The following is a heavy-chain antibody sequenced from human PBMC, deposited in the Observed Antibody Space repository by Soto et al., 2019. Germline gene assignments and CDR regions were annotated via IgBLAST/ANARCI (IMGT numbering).Heavy chain of an antibody. V-gene: IGHV4-34*01. D-gene: IGHD2-2*01. CDR2: INHSGST. CDR1: VGSFSGDS. CDR3: ARVGDCSDTSCRSYGY. J-gene: IGHJ4*02. Sequence: SETLSPTCADYVGSFSGDSWTWVRVPRGKGLEWMGEINHSGSTNYNPSLKSRVTISVDTSKNQFSLELNSVTAADTAINYCARVGDCSDTSCRSYGYWGQGTLVTVSS.